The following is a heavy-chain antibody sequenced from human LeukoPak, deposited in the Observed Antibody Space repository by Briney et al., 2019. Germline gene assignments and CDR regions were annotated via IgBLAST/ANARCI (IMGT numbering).Heavy chain of an antibody. D-gene: IGHD5-18*01. V-gene: IGHV3-23*01. J-gene: IGHJ6*02. CDR2: ISGSGGST. Sequence: GGSLRLSCAASGFTFRSYWMSWVRQAPGKGLEWVSAISGSGGSTYYADSVKGRFTISRDNSKNTLYLQMYSLRAEDTAVYYCAKLGYKLVDTAMPDYYYYYGMDVWGQGTTVTVSS. CDR1: GFTFRSYW. CDR3: AKLGYKLVDTAMPDYYYYYGMDV.